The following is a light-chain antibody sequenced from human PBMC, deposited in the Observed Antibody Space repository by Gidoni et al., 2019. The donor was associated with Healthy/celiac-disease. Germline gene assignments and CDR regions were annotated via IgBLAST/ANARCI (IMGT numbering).Light chain of an antibody. Sequence: IVLTHSPGTLSLSPGERATLSCRASQSVSSSYLAWYQQKPGQAPRLLIYGASSRATGIPDRFSGSGSGTDFTLTISRLEPEDFAVYYCQQYGSSRWTFGQXTKVEIK. CDR1: QSVSSSY. CDR3: QQYGSSRWT. CDR2: GAS. J-gene: IGKJ1*01. V-gene: IGKV3-20*01.